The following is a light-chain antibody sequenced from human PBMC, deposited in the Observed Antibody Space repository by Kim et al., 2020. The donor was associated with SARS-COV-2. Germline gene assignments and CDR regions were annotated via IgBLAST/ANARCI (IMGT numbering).Light chain of an antibody. Sequence: VSPGERATLSCRASQSVSSNLAWYQQKPGQAPRLLIHGASTRAAGVPARFSGSGSGTEFTLTISSLQSEDFAVYYCQQYNNWPPYTFGQGTKLEI. J-gene: IGKJ2*01. V-gene: IGKV3-15*01. CDR3: QQYNNWPPYT. CDR1: QSVSSN. CDR2: GAS.